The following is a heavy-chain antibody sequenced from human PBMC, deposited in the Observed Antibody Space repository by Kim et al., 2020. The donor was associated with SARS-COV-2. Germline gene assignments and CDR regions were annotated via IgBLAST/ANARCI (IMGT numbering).Heavy chain of an antibody. D-gene: IGHD3-10*01. CDR2: IYHSGST. J-gene: IGHJ3*02. CDR1: GGSISSSNW. CDR3: ARESSNAFGDSGMEQLYAFAI. V-gene: IGHV4-4*02. Sequence: SETLSLTCAVSGGSISSSNWWSWVRQPPGKGLEWIGEIYHSGSTNYNPSLKSRVTISVDKSKNQFSLKLSSVTAADTAVYYCARESSNAFGDSGMEQLYAFAIWGQGTMVTVSS.